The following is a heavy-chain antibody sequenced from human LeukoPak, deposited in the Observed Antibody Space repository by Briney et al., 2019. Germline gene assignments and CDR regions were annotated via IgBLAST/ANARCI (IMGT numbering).Heavy chain of an antibody. CDR2: IYYSGSS. CDR3: ARVPRSYYYYYYMDV. J-gene: IGHJ6*03. CDR1: GGSISGYH. V-gene: IGHV4-59*01. Sequence: SETLSLTCNVSGGSISGYHWSWIRQPPGKGLEWLGHIYYSGSSNYNPSLKSRVTMPADTSKNQFSLKLSSVTAADTAVYYCARVPRSYYYYYYMDVWGKGTTVTVSS.